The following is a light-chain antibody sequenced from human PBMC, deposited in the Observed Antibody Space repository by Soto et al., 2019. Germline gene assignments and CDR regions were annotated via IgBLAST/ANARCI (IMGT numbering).Light chain of an antibody. CDR1: SGSVSTSYY. CDR3: VLYMGSGSWV. J-gene: IGLJ3*02. Sequence: QAVVTQEPSFSVSPGGTVTLTCGLSSGSVSTSYYPSWYQQTPGQAPRTIIYSTNTRSSGVPDRFSGSILGNKAALTITGAPADDESDYYCVLYMGSGSWVFGGGTKVTVL. CDR2: STN. V-gene: IGLV8-61*01.